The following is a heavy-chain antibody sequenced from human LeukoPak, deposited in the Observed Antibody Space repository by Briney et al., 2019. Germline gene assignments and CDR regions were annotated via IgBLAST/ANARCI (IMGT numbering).Heavy chain of an antibody. CDR2: ISTDGSST. J-gene: IGHJ4*02. CDR1: GFTFSNHW. D-gene: IGHD2-2*01. CDR3: ARDRYCTTTRCSDY. V-gene: IGHV3-74*03. Sequence: PGGSLRLSCAASGFTFSNHWMHWVRQAPGKGLVWVSRISTDGSSTTYADSVKGRFTISRDNAKNTLYLEMNSLRAEDTAVYYCARDRYCTTTRCSDYWGQGTLVTVSS.